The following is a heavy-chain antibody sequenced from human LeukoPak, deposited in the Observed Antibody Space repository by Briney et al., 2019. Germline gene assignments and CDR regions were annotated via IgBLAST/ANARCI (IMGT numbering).Heavy chain of an antibody. CDR3: ASDTAMVIYYYYIDV. V-gene: IGHV3-23*01. CDR2: ISDSGGRT. D-gene: IGHD5-18*01. J-gene: IGHJ6*03. CDR1: GITLTNYG. Sequence: GGSLRLSCAVSGITLTNYGMSWVRQAPGKGLEWVAGISDSGGRTIYADSVKGRFTISRDNSKNTLYLQMNSLRAEDTAVYYCASDTAMVIYYYYIDVWGKGTTVTVSS.